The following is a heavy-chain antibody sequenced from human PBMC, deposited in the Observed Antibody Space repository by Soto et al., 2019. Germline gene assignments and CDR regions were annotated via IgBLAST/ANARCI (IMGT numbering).Heavy chain of an antibody. CDR2: IYYRGST. D-gene: IGHD3-3*01. CDR1: GGSISSYY. CDR3: ARGGGGITIFGVVITYYFDY. J-gene: IGHJ4*02. V-gene: IGHV4-59*01. Sequence: PSETLSLTSTVSGGSISSYYWSWIRQPPGQGLEWIGYIYYRGSTNYNPSLKSRVTISVDTSKNQFSLKLSSVTAADTAVYYCARGGGGITIFGVVITYYFDYWGQGTLVTVSS.